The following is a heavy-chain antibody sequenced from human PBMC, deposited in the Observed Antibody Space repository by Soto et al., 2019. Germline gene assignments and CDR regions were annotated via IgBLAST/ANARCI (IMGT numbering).Heavy chain of an antibody. CDR2: INPNSGGT. Sequence: GASVKVSCKASGYTFTGYYMHWVRQAPGQGLEWMGWINPNSGGTNYAQKFQGWVTMTRDTSISTAYMELSRLRSDDTAVYYCARESTYCYDSELGAFDIWGQGTMVTVSS. CDR3: ARESTYCYDSELGAFDI. CDR1: GYTFTGYY. V-gene: IGHV1-2*04. D-gene: IGHD3-22*01. J-gene: IGHJ3*02.